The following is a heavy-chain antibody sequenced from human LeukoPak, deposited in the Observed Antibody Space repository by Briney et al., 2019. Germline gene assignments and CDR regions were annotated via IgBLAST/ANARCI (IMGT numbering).Heavy chain of an antibody. D-gene: IGHD2-21*01. Sequence: GGSLRLSCTASGFIFSHYGMHWVRQAPGKGLEWVAVIQNDASTRNYVDSVKGRFTISRDNFENTVFLQMDSLRVEDTAVYYCARELSQIVWGGLDYGGQGTLVSVSS. CDR3: ARELSQIVWGGLDY. V-gene: IGHV3-33*05. J-gene: IGHJ4*02. CDR2: IQNDASTR. CDR1: GFIFSHYG.